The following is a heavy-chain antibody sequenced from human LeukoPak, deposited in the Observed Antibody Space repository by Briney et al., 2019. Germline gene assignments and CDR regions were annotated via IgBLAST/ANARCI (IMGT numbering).Heavy chain of an antibody. D-gene: IGHD6-19*01. CDR2: IYHTGAT. J-gene: IGHJ4*02. CDR1: GGSIGGDY. V-gene: IGHV4-59*08. Sequence: PSETLSLTCTVSGGSIGGDYWTGIRQPPGKGLQYIGYIYHTGATNYNPSLKSRVTMSVDTSKNQFSLKLNSVTAADTAVYFCAKYGKSGWSIDNWGQGTLVTVSS. CDR3: AKYGKSGWSIDN.